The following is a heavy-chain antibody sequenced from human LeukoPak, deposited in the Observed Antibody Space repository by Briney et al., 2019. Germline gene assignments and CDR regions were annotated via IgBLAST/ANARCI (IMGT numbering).Heavy chain of an antibody. V-gene: IGHV4-59*01. CDR3: ARGVGYDSSGYYDYFDY. CDR2: IYYSGST. Sequence: SETLSLTCTVSGASTSSYFWSWIRQPPGKGLEWIGYIYYSGSTNYNPSLNSRVIMSVDTSKNQFSLKLRSVTAADTAVYYCARGVGYDSSGYYDYFDYWGQGTLVTVSS. CDR1: GASTSSYF. D-gene: IGHD3-22*01. J-gene: IGHJ4*02.